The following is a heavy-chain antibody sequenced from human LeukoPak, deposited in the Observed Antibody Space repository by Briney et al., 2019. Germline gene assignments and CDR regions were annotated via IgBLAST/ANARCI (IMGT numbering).Heavy chain of an antibody. CDR3: ARRDGYNYALDY. J-gene: IGHJ4*02. Sequence: SETLSLTCAVYGGSFSGYYWSWIRQPPGKGLEWIGEINHSGSTNYNPSLKSRVTISVDTSKNQFSLKLSSVTAADTAVYYCARRDGYNYALDYWGQGTLVTVSS. D-gene: IGHD5-24*01. CDR1: GGSFSGYY. V-gene: IGHV4-34*01. CDR2: INHSGST.